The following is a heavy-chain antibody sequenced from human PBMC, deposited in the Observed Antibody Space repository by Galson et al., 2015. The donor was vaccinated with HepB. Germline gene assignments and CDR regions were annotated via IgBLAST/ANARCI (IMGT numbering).Heavy chain of an antibody. CDR1: GFTLGDYG. CDR2: IRSKDNGAAT. D-gene: IGHD1-14*01. CDR3: SRGNQGAS. Sequence: SLRLSCAASGFTLGDYGISWFRQAPGKGLEWVGIIRSKDNGAATEYAASVKGRFTNSRDDYKNVAHLKMNSLRSEDTAVYYCSRGNQGASWGPGNVVTVSA. V-gene: IGHV3-49*03. J-gene: IGHJ5*02.